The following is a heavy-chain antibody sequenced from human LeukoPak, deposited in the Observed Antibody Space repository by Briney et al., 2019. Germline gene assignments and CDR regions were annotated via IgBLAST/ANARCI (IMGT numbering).Heavy chain of an antibody. Sequence: PGGSLRLSCAPSGFTFDNFAMTWVRQAPGKGLEWVSEITGSGGSTYYADSVKGRFTISRDNAKNSLYLQMNSLRAEDTAVYYCARIRADSSGYYYKYFDFWGQGTLVTVSS. D-gene: IGHD3-22*01. CDR3: ARIRADSSGYYYKYFDF. CDR2: ITGSGGST. CDR1: GFTFDNFA. J-gene: IGHJ4*02. V-gene: IGHV3-23*01.